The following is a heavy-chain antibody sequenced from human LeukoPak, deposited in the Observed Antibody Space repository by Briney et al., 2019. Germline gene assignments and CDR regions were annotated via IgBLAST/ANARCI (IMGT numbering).Heavy chain of an antibody. V-gene: IGHV3-23*01. J-gene: IGHJ4*02. Sequence: GGSLRLSCAASGFTFSSYAMSGVRQAPGKGREGVSAISGSGGSTYYADSVKRPFTISRQNSKNTLYLQMNRLRAEDTAVYYCAKWMGFGELLALFDYWGQGTLVTVSS. CDR1: GFTFSSYA. CDR2: ISGSGGST. D-gene: IGHD3-10*01. CDR3: AKWMGFGELLALFDY.